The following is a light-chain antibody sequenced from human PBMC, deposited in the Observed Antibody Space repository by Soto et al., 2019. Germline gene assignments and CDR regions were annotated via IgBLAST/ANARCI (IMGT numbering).Light chain of an antibody. CDR3: TSYTSSRTWV. CDR1: SSDVGGYNY. J-gene: IGLJ3*02. V-gene: IGLV2-14*01. Sequence: QSALTQPASVSGSPGQSITISCTGTSSDVGGYNYVYWFQQHPGKAPKLMIYDVSNRPSGVSDRFSGSKSGNTASLTISGLRAEDEADYYCTSYTSSRTWVFGGGTKLTVL. CDR2: DVS.